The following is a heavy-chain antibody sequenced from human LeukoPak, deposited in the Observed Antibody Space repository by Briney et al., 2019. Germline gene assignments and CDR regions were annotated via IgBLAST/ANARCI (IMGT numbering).Heavy chain of an antibody. J-gene: IGHJ3*02. CDR1: GFSISRGYY. CDR2: IYHTGST. CDR3: AKRRDAFDI. Sequence: PSETLSLTCAVSGFSISRGYYWGWIRQSPGKGLEWIGSIYHTGSTFYNPSLKSRLTISLDTSKNQFSLELTSVTAADTSIYYCAKRRDAFDIWGQRTMVTVSS. V-gene: IGHV4-38-2*01.